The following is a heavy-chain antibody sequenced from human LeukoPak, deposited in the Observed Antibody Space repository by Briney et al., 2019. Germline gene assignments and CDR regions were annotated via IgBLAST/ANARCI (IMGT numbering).Heavy chain of an antibody. V-gene: IGHV1-24*01. Sequence: ASVKVSCKVSGYTLTELSMHWVRQAPGKGLEWMGGFDPEDGETIYAQKFQGRVTMTEDTSTDTAYMELSSLRSEDTAVYYCATGPSGYYYYYMDVWGKGTTVTVSS. J-gene: IGHJ6*03. CDR3: ATGPSGYYYYYMDV. CDR2: FDPEDGET. CDR1: GYTLTELS.